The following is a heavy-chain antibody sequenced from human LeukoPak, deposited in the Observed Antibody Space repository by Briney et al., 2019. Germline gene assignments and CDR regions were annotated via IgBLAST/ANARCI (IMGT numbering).Heavy chain of an antibody. V-gene: IGHV4-59*01. J-gene: IGHJ4*02. Sequence: SETLSLTCTVSGGSISSYYWSWIRQPPGKGLEWIGYSYYSGSTNYNPSLKSRVTISVDTSKNRFSLKLSSVTAADTAVYYCAGSRQWLVRNVDYWGQGTLVTVSS. CDR3: AGSRQWLVRNVDY. CDR2: SYYSGST. D-gene: IGHD6-19*01. CDR1: GGSISSYY.